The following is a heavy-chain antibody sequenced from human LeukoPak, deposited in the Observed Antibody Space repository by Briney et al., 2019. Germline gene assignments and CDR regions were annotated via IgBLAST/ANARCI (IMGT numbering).Heavy chain of an antibody. V-gene: IGHV3-23*01. CDR1: GFTSKFSDYA. CDR3: AKSWRSYSSSGYYAFDI. Sequence: GGSLRLSCAASGFTSKFSDYAMSWVRQAPGRGLEWVSSSAGSTNYAGSVQGRFTISRDNSKNTLYLQMNSLRADDTAVYYCAKSWRSYSSSGYYAFDIWGQGTMVTVSA. CDR2: SAGST. D-gene: IGHD3-22*01. J-gene: IGHJ3*02.